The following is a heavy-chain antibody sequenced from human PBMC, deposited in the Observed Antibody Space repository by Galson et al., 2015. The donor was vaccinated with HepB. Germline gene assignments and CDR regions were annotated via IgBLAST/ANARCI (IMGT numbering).Heavy chain of an antibody. V-gene: IGHV1-18*04. CDR2: ISSYNGDT. CDR1: GYTFTDYG. Sequence: SVKVSCKASGYTFTDYGFNWVRQAPGQGFEWMGWISSYNGDTDYAQNFQNRVTMTTDTSTNTAYMEVRSLTSADTAVYYCARSGGVSSYYYYGMDVWGQGTTVTVSS. CDR3: ARSGGVSSYYYYGMDV. J-gene: IGHJ6*02. D-gene: IGHD3-10*01.